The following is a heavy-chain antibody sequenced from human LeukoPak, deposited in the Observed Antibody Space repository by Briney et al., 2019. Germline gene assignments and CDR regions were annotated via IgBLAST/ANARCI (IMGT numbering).Heavy chain of an antibody. CDR2: INTDGSTT. V-gene: IGHV3-74*03. CDR1: EFSFSSYW. CDR3: ARDNYDRSGYYRSNYYFDY. D-gene: IGHD3-22*01. J-gene: IGHJ4*02. Sequence: GGSLRLSCAVSEFSFSSYWMSWVRQAPGKGLVWVSCINTDGSTTTYADSVKGRFTISRDNAKNTLHLQMNSLRAEDTAIYYCARDNYDRSGYYRSNYYFDYRGQGTLVTVSS.